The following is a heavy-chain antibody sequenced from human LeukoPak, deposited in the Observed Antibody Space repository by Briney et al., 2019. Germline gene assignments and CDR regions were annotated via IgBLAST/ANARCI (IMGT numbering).Heavy chain of an antibody. CDR3: ARDRGWLQFDY. D-gene: IGHD5-24*01. V-gene: IGHV3-7*05. J-gene: IGHJ4*02. Sequence: GGSLRLSRAASGFAFSNYWMNWVRQAPGKGLEWVASIKQDGSEKYSVDSVKGRFTISRDNAKNSLYLQMNSLRAEDTAVYYCARDRGWLQFDYWGQGTLVTVSS. CDR2: IKQDGSEK. CDR1: GFAFSNYW.